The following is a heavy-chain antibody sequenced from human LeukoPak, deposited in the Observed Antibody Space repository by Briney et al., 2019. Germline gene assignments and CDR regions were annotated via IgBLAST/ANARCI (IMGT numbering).Heavy chain of an antibody. Sequence: GGSLRLSCAASGFIFSDAWLYWVRQAPGKGLEWVGRIISRGAGGTIDYAAPVKGRFTVSRDDSRSTLYLQMNSLKTEDTAVYFCTWQTRVAAVDFDLWGQGTLVTVSS. D-gene: IGHD2-2*01. V-gene: IGHV3-15*07. CDR1: GFIFSDAW. CDR3: TWQTRVAAVDFDL. CDR2: IISRGAGGTI. J-gene: IGHJ4*02.